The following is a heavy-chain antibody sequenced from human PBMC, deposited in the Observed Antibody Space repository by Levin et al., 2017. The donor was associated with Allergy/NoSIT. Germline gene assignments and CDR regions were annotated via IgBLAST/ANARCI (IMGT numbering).Heavy chain of an antibody. CDR3: ARVGRPGNYYYYYGMDV. V-gene: IGHV4-34*01. J-gene: IGHJ6*02. D-gene: IGHD6-6*01. CDR2: INHSGST. CDR1: GGSFSGYY. Sequence: SCAVYGGSFSGYYWSWIRQPPGKGLEWIGEINHSGSTNYNPSLKSRVTISVDTSKNQFSLKLSSVTAADTAVYYCARVGRPGNYYYYYGMDVWGQGTTVTVSS.